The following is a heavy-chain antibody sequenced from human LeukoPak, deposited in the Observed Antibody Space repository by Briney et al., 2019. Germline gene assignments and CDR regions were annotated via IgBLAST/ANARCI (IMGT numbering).Heavy chain of an antibody. D-gene: IGHD3-22*01. CDR2: INPNSGGT. CDR3: ARSRSYYDSSGGFDY. J-gene: IGHJ4*02. V-gene: IGHV1-2*02. Sequence: ASVKVSCKASGYTSTGYYMHWVRQAPGQGLEWMGWINPNSGGTKYAQKFQDRVTMTRDTSISTAYMELSRLRSDDTAVYYCARSRSYYDSSGGFDYWGQGTLVTVSS. CDR1: GYTSTGYY.